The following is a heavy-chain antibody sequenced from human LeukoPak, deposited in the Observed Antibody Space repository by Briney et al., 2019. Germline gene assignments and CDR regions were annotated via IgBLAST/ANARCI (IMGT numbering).Heavy chain of an antibody. J-gene: IGHJ3*02. CDR1: GFTFSSYS. CDR2: IRGGGGST. Sequence: GGSLRLSCAASGFTFSSYSMSWVRQAPGKGLEWVPAIRGGGGSTYYADSVKGRFTISRDNSKNTLYLQMNSLRAEDTAIYYCAKDTFTLYYDILTGYYRDHDAFDIWGQGTMVTVSS. V-gene: IGHV3-23*01. CDR3: AKDTFTLYYDILTGYYRDHDAFDI. D-gene: IGHD3-9*01.